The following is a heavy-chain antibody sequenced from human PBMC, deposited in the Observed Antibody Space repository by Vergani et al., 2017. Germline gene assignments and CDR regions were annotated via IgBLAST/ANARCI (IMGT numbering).Heavy chain of an antibody. Sequence: QVQLVQSGAEVKKPGSSVKVSCKASGGTFSSYAISWVRQAPGQGLEWMGGIIPIFGTANYAQKLQGRVTITADESTSTAYMELSSLRSEDTAVYYCATLGGIVVVPAATDHYYYMDVWGKGTTVTVSS. V-gene: IGHV1-69*01. CDR1: GGTFSSYA. CDR2: IIPIFGTA. D-gene: IGHD2-2*01. CDR3: ATLGGIVVVPAATDHYYYMDV. J-gene: IGHJ6*03.